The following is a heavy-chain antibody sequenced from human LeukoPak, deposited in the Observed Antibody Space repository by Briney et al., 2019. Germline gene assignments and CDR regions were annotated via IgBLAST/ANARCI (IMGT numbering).Heavy chain of an antibody. Sequence: GGSLRLSCAASGFTFSSYAMSWVRQAPGKGLEWVSGISDSGGAGSTYYTDSVKGRFTISRDNSKNTLYLQMNSLRAEDTGLFYLSKENRGSYPDSFDNWGQGKKVNVSS. D-gene: IGHD1-26*01. V-gene: IGHV3-23*01. J-gene: IGHJ3*02. CDR2: ISDSGGAGST. CDR3: SKENRGSYPDSFDN. CDR1: GFTFSSYA.